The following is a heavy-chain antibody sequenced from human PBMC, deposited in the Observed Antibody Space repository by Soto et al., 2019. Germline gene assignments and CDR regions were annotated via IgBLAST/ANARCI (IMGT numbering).Heavy chain of an antibody. D-gene: IGHD3-16*01. Sequence: SETLSLTCTVTGGSISGDSYYWGWIRQPPGKGLEWIGNIYYSGRTFYNPSLTSPVTISVDTSKNQFSLRLSSVTAADTAVYYCARRGLGLDYWGRGTLVTVSS. CDR2: IYYSGRT. CDR1: GGSISGDSYY. CDR3: ARRGLGLDY. V-gene: IGHV4-39*01. J-gene: IGHJ4*02.